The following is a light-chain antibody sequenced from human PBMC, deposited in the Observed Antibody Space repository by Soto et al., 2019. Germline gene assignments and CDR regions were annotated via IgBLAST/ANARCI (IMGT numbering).Light chain of an antibody. Sequence: QSALTQPASVSGSPGQSITISCTGTSSDVGDYNFVSWYQQLPGKAPKLMIYEVSHRPSGVSNRFSGSKSDNTASLTISVLLDDDEAHYYCSSHTSSSLWVFGGGTKLTVL. V-gene: IGLV2-14*03. CDR2: EVS. CDR3: SSHTSSSLWV. J-gene: IGLJ3*02. CDR1: SSDVGDYNF.